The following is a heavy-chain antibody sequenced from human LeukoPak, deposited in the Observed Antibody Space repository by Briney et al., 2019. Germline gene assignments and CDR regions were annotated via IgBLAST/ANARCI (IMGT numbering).Heavy chain of an antibody. CDR2: ISSSSRYI. CDR1: GFTFSSYS. J-gene: IGHJ4*02. CDR3: ARDADSSTSSLDY. V-gene: IGHV3-21*01. Sequence: GGSLRLSCAASGFTFSSYSMNWVRQAPGKGLEWVSSISSSSRYIYYADSVKGRFTISRDNAKNSLYLQINSLRAEDTAVYYCARDADSSTSSLDYWGQGTLVTVSS. D-gene: IGHD6-13*01.